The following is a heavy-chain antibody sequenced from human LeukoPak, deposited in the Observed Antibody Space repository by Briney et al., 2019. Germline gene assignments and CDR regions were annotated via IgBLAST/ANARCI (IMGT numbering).Heavy chain of an antibody. Sequence: PGGSLRLSCAASGFTFSSYGMHWVRQAPGKGLEWVAFIRYDGSNKYYADSVKGRFTISRDNSKNTLYLQMNSLRAEDTAVYYCAKVKGYYGSGRSLDYWGQGTLVTVSS. J-gene: IGHJ4*02. V-gene: IGHV3-30*02. D-gene: IGHD3-10*01. CDR1: GFTFSSYG. CDR2: IRYDGSNK. CDR3: AKVKGYYGSGRSLDY.